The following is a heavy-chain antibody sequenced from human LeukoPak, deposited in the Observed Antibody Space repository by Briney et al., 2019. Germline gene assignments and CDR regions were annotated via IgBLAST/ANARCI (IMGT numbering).Heavy chain of an antibody. CDR1: GFAFSSYS. J-gene: IGHJ6*02. CDR3: ARALPRVYYGMDV. D-gene: IGHD3-10*01. Sequence: GGSLRLSCAASGFAFSSYSMNWVRQAPGKGLEWVSSISSSSSYIYYADSVKGRFTISRDNAKNSLYLQMNSLRAEDTAVYYCARALPRVYYGMDVWGQGTTVTVSS. CDR2: ISSSSSYI. V-gene: IGHV3-21*01.